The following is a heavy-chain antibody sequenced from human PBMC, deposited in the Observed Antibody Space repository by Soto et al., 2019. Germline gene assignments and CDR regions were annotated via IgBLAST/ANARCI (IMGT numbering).Heavy chain of an antibody. CDR1: GYTFTSYY. D-gene: IGHD6-13*01. V-gene: IGHV1-46*01. CDR2: INPSGGST. J-gene: IGHJ6*02. Sequence: GASVKVSCKASGYTFTSYYMLWVRQAPGQGLEWMGIINPSGGSTSYAQKFQGRVTMTRDTSTSTVYMELSSLRSEDTAVYYCARDVVEEQQLVIYYYYYGMDVWGQGTTVTVSS. CDR3: ARDVVEEQQLVIYYYYYGMDV.